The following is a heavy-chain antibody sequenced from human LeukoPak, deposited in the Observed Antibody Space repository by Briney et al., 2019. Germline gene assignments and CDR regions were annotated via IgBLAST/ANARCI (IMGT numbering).Heavy chain of an antibody. V-gene: IGHV1-18*01. J-gene: IGHJ6*02. CDR3: ARVPRPYYYYGMDV. CDR1: GYTFTSYG. CDR2: ISAYNGNT. Sequence: ASVKVSCKASGYTFTSYGISWVRQAPGQGPEWMGWISAYNGNTNYAQKLQGRVTMTTDTSTSTAYMELRSLRSDDTAVYYCARVPRPYYYYGMDVWGQGTTVTVSS.